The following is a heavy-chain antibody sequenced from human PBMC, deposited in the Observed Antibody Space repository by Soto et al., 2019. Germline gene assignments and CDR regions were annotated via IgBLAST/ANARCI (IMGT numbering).Heavy chain of an antibody. J-gene: IGHJ4*02. CDR2: INWNGGST. Sequence: GGSLRLSCAASGFTFDDYGMSWVRQAPGKGLEWVSGINWNGGSTGYADSVKGRFTISRDNAKNSLYLQMNSLRAEDTALYHCAKDYDFWSASVNPYFDSWGLGTLVTVSS. CDR3: AKDYDFWSASVNPYFDS. V-gene: IGHV3-20*01. D-gene: IGHD3-3*01. CDR1: GFTFDDYG.